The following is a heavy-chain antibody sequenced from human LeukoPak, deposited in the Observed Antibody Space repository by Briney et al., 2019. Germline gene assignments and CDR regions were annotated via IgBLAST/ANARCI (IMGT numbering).Heavy chain of an antibody. V-gene: IGHV3-23*01. CDR2: ISGSGGST. CDR3: AKLRYLEYFDY. D-gene: IGHD1-1*01. CDR1: GFTFSSYA. J-gene: IGHJ4*02. Sequence: GESLRLSCAASGFTFSSYAMSWVRQAPGKWLEWVSAISGSGGSTYYADSVKGRFTISRDNSKNTLYLQMNSLRAEDTAVYYCAKLRYLEYFDYWGQGTLVTVSS.